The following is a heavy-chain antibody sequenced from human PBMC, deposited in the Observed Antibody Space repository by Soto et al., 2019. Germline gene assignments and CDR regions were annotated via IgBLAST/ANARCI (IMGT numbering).Heavy chain of an antibody. CDR3: ARHLYDRSGYYYYYYYGMDV. Sequence: GESLKISCKGSGYSFTSYWISWVRQMSWKGLEWMGRIDPSDSYTNYSPSFQGHVTISADKSISTAYLQWSSLKASDTAMYFCARHLYDRSGYYYYYYYGMDVWGQGTTVTVSS. CDR2: IDPSDSYT. V-gene: IGHV5-10-1*01. D-gene: IGHD3-22*01. CDR1: GYSFTSYW. J-gene: IGHJ6*02.